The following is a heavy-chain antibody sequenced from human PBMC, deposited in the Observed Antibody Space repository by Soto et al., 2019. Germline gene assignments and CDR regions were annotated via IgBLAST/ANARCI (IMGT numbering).Heavy chain of an antibody. Sequence: EVQLVESGGGLVQPGGSLRLSCAASGFTFSTYWMHWVRQAPGKGLVWVSRINSDGSSTNYADSMKGRFTISRDNAKNTLYLQMNSLRAEDTAVYYCARGARSSGSSFYFDYWGQGTLVTVSS. CDR2: INSDGSST. D-gene: IGHD6-19*01. V-gene: IGHV3-74*01. CDR3: ARGARSSGSSFYFDY. CDR1: GFTFSTYW. J-gene: IGHJ4*02.